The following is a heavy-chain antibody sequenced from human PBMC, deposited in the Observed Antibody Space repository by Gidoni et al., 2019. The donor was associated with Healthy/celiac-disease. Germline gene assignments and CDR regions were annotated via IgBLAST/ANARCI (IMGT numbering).Heavy chain of an antibody. CDR2: IYYSGST. CDR1: GGSISSSSYY. V-gene: IGHV4-39*01. D-gene: IGHD4-17*01. CDR3: ARQGADYGDYVSGWYFDL. J-gene: IGHJ2*01. Sequence: QLQLQESGPGLVKPSETLSLTCTVSGGSISSSSYYWGWIRQPPGKGLEWIGSIYYSGSTYYNPSLKSRVTISVDTSKNQFSLKLSSVTAADTAVYYCARQGADYGDYVSGWYFDLWGRGTLVTVSS.